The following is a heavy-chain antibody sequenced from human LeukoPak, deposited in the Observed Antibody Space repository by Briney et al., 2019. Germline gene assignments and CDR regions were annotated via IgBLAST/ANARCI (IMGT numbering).Heavy chain of an antibody. D-gene: IGHD3-10*01. V-gene: IGHV4-38-2*02. CDR2: IYHSGST. Sequence: SETLSLTCTVSGYSISSGYYWGWIRQPPGKGLEWIGSIYHSGSTYYNPSLKSRVTISVDTSKNQFSLKLSSVTAADTAVYYCARGANYYGSGRRYYYYMDVWGKGTTVTISS. CDR1: GYSISSGYY. J-gene: IGHJ6*03. CDR3: ARGANYYGSGRRYYYYMDV.